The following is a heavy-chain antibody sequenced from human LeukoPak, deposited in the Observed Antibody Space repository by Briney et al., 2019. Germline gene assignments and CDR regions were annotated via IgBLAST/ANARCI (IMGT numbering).Heavy chain of an antibody. D-gene: IGHD3-22*01. CDR2: ISGSGGST. CDR1: GFTVSSNY. Sequence: PGGSLRLSCAASGFTVSSNYMSWVRQAPGKGLEWVSAISGSGGSTYYADSVKGRFTISRDNSKNTLYLQMNSLRAEDTAVYYCAKDGYYDSSGYYYSTYYFDYWGQGTLVTVSS. CDR3: AKDGYYDSSGYYYSTYYFDY. J-gene: IGHJ4*02. V-gene: IGHV3-23*01.